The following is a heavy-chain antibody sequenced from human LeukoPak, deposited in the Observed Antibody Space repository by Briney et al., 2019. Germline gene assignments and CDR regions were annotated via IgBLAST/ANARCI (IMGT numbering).Heavy chain of an antibody. CDR2: ISGSGGST. J-gene: IGHJ4*02. V-gene: IGHV3-23*01. CDR3: AHPGYCSGGSCYDY. D-gene: IGHD2-15*01. CDR1: RFTFSSFA. Sequence: GGSMRLSCVASRFTFSSFAMSWVRQAPGKGLEWVSAISGSGGSTYYADSVKGRFTISRDNSKNTRYLQMNSLRAEDTAVYYCAHPGYCSGGSCYDYWGQGTLVTVSS.